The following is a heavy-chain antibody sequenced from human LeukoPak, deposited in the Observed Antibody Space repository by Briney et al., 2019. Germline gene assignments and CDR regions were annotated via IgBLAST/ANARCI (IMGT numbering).Heavy chain of an antibody. CDR1: GGSISSYY. CDR2: IYYSGST. V-gene: IGHV4-59*01. D-gene: IGHD5-18*01. Sequence: PSETLSLTCTVSGGSISSYYWSWIRQPPGKGLEWIGYIYYSGSTNYNPSLKSRVTISVDTSKNQFSLKLSSVTAADTAVYYCARDRVGGRGYSYGSGLDYWGQGTLVTVSS. CDR3: ARDRVGGRGYSYGSGLDY. J-gene: IGHJ4*02.